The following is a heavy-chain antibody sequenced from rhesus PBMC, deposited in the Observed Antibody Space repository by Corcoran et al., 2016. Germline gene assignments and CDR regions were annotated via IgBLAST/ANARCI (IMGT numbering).Heavy chain of an antibody. CDR1: GFTFSSYA. CDR3: TKRVGDWNNEDY. Sequence: EVQLVETGGGLVQPGGSLRLYCAASGFTFSSYAMPWVRQAPGKGLVGISAINSGGNGTYYADSVKGRFTISRDNSKHTLSLQINSLRAEDTAVYYCTKRVGDWNNEDYWGQGVLVTVSS. CDR2: INSGGNGT. V-gene: IGHV3S5*01. J-gene: IGHJ4*01. D-gene: IGHD1-20*01.